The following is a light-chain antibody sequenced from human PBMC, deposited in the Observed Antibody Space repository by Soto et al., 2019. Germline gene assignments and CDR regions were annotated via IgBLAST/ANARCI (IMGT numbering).Light chain of an antibody. J-gene: IGKJ1*01. CDR2: AAS. V-gene: IGKV3-20*01. Sequence: EIVLTQSPGTLSLSPGERATLSCRASQSVTNNYLAWYQQKPGQAPRLLIYAASQRATGIPDRFSGSGSGTDFTLTISGLEPEDFAVFYCQHYVSSPWTFGQGTQVEIK. CDR3: QHYVSSPWT. CDR1: QSVTNNY.